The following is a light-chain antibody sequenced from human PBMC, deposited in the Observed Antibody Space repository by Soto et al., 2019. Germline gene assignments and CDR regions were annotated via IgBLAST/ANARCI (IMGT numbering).Light chain of an antibody. CDR3: PSYDSSNHRAV. V-gene: IGLV6-57*01. CDR2: EDN. CDR1: SGSIASNY. Sequence: NFMLTQPHSVSESPGKTVTISCTRSSGSIASNYVQWYQQRPGSSPTTVIYEDNQRPSGVPDRFSGSIDSSSNSASLTISGLKTEDEADYYCPSYDSSNHRAVFGGGTQLTVL. J-gene: IGLJ7*01.